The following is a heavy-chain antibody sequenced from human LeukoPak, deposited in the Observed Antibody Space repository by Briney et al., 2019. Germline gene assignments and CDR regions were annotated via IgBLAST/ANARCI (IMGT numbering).Heavy chain of an antibody. CDR3: ARETTRRHIVVVVAATPNNWFDP. CDR2: INHSGST. J-gene: IGHJ5*02. Sequence: SETLSPTCAVYGGSFSGYYWSWIRQPPGKGLEWIGEINHSGSTNYNPSLKSRVTISVDTSKNQFSLKLSSVTAADTAVYYCARETTRRHIVVVVAATPNNWFDPWGQGTLVTVSS. CDR1: GGSFSGYY. V-gene: IGHV4-34*01. D-gene: IGHD2-15*01.